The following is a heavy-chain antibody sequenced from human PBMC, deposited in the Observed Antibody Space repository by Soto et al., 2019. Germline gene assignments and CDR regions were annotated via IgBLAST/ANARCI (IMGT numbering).Heavy chain of an antibody. Sequence: ASVKVSCKASGYTFTSYGISWVRQAPGQGLECMGWISAYNGNTNYAQKLQGRVTMTTDTSTSTAYMELRSLRSDDTAVYYCARDPRYSSGPSSFDYWGQGTLVTVS. D-gene: IGHD6-19*01. CDR2: ISAYNGNT. J-gene: IGHJ4*02. CDR3: ARDPRYSSGPSSFDY. V-gene: IGHV1-18*01. CDR1: GYTFTSYG.